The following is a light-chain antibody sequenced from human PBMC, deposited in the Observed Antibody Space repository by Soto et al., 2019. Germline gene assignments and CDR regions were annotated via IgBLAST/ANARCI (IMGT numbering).Light chain of an antibody. V-gene: IGKV1-39*01. CDR1: QTVSNN. J-gene: IGKJ3*01. Sequence: DIQMTQSPSSLSASVGDRVTITCRTSQTVSNNLNWYQRKPGKAPSLLIYASSTLQSGVPSRLIGSGSETEFTLTVSSLQPEDFATYYCQQDNMTPFTFGPGTKVDI. CDR3: QQDNMTPFT. CDR2: ASS.